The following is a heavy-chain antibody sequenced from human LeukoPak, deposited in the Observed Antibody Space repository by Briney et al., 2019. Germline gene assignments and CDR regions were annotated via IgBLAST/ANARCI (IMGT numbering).Heavy chain of an antibody. Sequence: GGSLRLSCAASGFTFSSYAMSWVRQAPGKGLEWVSAISGSGGSTYYADSVKGRFTISRDTSKNTLYLQMNSLRAEDTAVYYCAKRDGSGSRDYYYYGMDVWGQGTTVTVSS. CDR1: GFTFSSYA. J-gene: IGHJ6*02. D-gene: IGHD3-10*01. V-gene: IGHV3-23*01. CDR2: ISGSGGST. CDR3: AKRDGSGSRDYYYYGMDV.